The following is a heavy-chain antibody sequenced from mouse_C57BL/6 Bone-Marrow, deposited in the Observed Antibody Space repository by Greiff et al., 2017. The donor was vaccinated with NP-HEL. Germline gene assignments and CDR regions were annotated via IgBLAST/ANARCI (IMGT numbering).Heavy chain of an antibody. J-gene: IGHJ2*01. Sequence: EVKLVESGGGLVQPGGSMKLSCVASGFTFSNYWMNWVRQSPEKGLEWVAQIRLKSDNYATHYAESVKGRFTISRDDSKSSVYLQMNNLRAEDTGIYYCTGIYYYGSSPYYFDYWGQGTTLTVSS. V-gene: IGHV6-3*01. CDR3: TGIYYYGSSPYYFDY. CDR2: IRLKSDNYAT. D-gene: IGHD1-1*01. CDR1: GFTFSNYW.